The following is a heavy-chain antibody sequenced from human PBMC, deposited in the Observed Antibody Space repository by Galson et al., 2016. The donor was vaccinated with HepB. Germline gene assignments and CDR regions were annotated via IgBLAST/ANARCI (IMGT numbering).Heavy chain of an antibody. J-gene: IGHJ2*01. CDR3: ARDKRLLTPLWYFDL. V-gene: IGHV3-74*01. D-gene: IGHD2-21*02. CDR1: GFTFSSSW. CDR2: INHDGSNT. Sequence: SLRLSCAASGFTFSSSWIHWVRQPPGKGLVWVSRINHDGSNTAYADSVKGRFTISRDNDKNTLYLQMNSLRAEDTAVYYCARDKRLLTPLWYFDLWGRGTPVTVSS.